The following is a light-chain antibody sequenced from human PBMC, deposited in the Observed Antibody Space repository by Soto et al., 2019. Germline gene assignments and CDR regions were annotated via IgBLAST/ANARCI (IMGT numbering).Light chain of an antibody. CDR1: QSVSTN. J-gene: IGKJ1*01. Sequence: EIVMTQSPATLSVSPGERGTLSCRASQSVSTNLAWYQHKPGQAPRLLIYGGSSRATGIPVRFSGSGSETDFTLTITRLEPEDFAMYYCQQYSSSRTFGQGTKVDIK. CDR2: GGS. V-gene: IGKV3-20*01. CDR3: QQYSSSRT.